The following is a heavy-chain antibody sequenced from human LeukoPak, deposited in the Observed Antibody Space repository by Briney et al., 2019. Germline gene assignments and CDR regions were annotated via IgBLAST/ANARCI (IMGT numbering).Heavy chain of an antibody. CDR2: ISSSSSYI. D-gene: IGHD6-13*01. J-gene: IGHJ4*02. CDR1: GFTFSSYS. V-gene: IGHV3-21*01. CDR3: ARGEYSSSWYDY. Sequence: GGSLRLSCAASGFTFSSYSMNWVRQAPGKGLEWVSSISSSSSYIYYADSVRGRFTISRDNAKNSLYLQMNSLRAEDTAVYYCARGEYSSSWYDYWGQGTLVTVSS.